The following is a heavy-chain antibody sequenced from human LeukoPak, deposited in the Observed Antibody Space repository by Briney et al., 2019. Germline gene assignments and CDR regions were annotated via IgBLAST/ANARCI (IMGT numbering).Heavy chain of an antibody. V-gene: IGHV3-23*01. CDR1: GFTFSSHA. D-gene: IGHD1-26*01. CDR3: AKAVVGATHFDY. CDR2: ISGSGGST. J-gene: IGHJ4*02. Sequence: GGSLRLSCAASGFTFSSHAMSWVRQAPGKGLEWVSAISGSGGSTYYADSVKGRFTISRDNSKNTLYLQMNSLRAEDTAVYYCAKAVVGATHFDYWGQGTLVTVSS.